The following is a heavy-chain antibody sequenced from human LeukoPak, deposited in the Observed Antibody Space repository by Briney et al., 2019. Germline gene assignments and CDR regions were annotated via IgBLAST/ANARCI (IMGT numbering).Heavy chain of an antibody. V-gene: IGHV3-7*01. J-gene: IGHJ4*02. CDR1: GFTFSNYW. D-gene: IGHD5-18*01. CDR2: IDQYGRAK. Sequence: PGGSLRLSCAASGFTFSNYWMSWVRQAPGKGLEWVASIDQYGRAKYYVDSVRGRFTFSRDNTKNSLHLQMNSLRAEDTAGYYCAMADSYGSILDYWGQGTRVIDSS. CDR3: AMADSYGSILDY.